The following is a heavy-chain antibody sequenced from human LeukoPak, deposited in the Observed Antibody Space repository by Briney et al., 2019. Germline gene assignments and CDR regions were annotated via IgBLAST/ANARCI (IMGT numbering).Heavy chain of an antibody. CDR3: ARGSADYGDPTYYFDY. CDR2: IYHSGST. V-gene: IGHV4-38-2*02. J-gene: IGHJ4*02. CDR1: GYSISSGYY. D-gene: IGHD4-17*01. Sequence: SETLSLTCTVSGYSISSGYYWGWIRQPPGKGLEWIGSIYHSGSTYYNPSLKSRVTISVDTSKNQFSLKLSSVTAADTAVYYCARGSADYGDPTYYFDYWGQGTLVTVSS.